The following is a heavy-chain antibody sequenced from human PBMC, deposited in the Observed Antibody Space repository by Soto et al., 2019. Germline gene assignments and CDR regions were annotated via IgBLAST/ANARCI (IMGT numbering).Heavy chain of an antibody. CDR3: AVFDVVVIPSEAFDI. CDR1: GYSFTSYW. V-gene: IGHV5-10-1*01. CDR2: IDPSDSYT. Sequence: GESLKISCKGSGYSFTSYWISWVRQMPGKGLEWMGRIDPSDSYTNYSPSFQGHVTISADKSISTAYLQWSSLKASDTAMYYCAVFDVVVIPSEAFDIWGQGTMVTVSS. J-gene: IGHJ3*02. D-gene: IGHD3-22*01.